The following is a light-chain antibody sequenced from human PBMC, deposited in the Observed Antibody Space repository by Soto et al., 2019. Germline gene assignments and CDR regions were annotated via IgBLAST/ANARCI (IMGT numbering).Light chain of an antibody. J-gene: IGKJ3*01. CDR3: QQYDRSTFT. V-gene: IGKV3-20*01. CDR1: QSVHSDF. Sequence: ELVLTQSPGTLSLSPGERATLSCGASQSVHSDFLAWYQQKPGLAPRLLIYGVSSRATGIPDRFSGSGSGTDFTLTISRLEPEDFAVYYCQQYDRSTFTFGPGTKVDIK. CDR2: GVS.